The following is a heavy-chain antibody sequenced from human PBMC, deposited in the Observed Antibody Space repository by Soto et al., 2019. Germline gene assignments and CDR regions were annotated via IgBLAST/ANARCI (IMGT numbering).Heavy chain of an antibody. CDR2: ISAYNGNT. CDR1: GYIFISNG. Sequence: GTSVKVSCKASGYIFISNGISWVRQAPGQGLEWMGWISAYNGNTNYAQKFQGRVTMTTDTSTSTAYMELRSLRSDDTAVYYCARDLVRGSTYESSGYPPDYWGQGTLVTVSS. V-gene: IGHV1-18*01. CDR3: ARDLVRGSTYESSGYPPDY. J-gene: IGHJ4*02. D-gene: IGHD3-22*01.